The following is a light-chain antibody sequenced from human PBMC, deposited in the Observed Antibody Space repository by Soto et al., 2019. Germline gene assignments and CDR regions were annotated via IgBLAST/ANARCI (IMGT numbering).Light chain of an antibody. CDR1: QSISGW. V-gene: IGKV1-5*01. J-gene: IGKJ1*01. CDR2: DAS. Sequence: DGPRPQSTSTLSGSVGDRGTITFRASQSISGWLAWYQQKPGKAPKLLIYDASSLESGVPSRFSGSGSGTQFTLTISSLQPDDFATYYCQQYNSYWTFGQGTKVDIK. CDR3: QQYNSYWT.